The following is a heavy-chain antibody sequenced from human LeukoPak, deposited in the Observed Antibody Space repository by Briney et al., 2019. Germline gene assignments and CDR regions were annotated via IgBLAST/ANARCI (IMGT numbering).Heavy chain of an antibody. Sequence: SETLSLTCTVSGGSISSYYWSWIRQPAGKGLEWIGRIYTSGSTNYNPSLKSRVTMSVDTSKNQFSLKLSSVTAADTAVYYCARGTLWFGELLMVFDYWGQGTLVTVSS. CDR2: IYTSGST. CDR1: GGSISSYY. V-gene: IGHV4-4*07. CDR3: ARGTLWFGELLMVFDY. J-gene: IGHJ4*02. D-gene: IGHD3-10*01.